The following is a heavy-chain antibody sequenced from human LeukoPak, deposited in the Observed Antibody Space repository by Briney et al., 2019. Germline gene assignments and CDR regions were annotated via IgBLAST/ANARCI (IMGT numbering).Heavy chain of an antibody. D-gene: IGHD3-22*01. V-gene: IGHV4-59*08. J-gene: IGHJ6*02. CDR3: ARHSSGDYYGMDV. CDR1: GGSISSYY. CDR2: IYYSGST. Sequence: SETLSLTCTVSGGSISSYYWSWIRQPPGKGLEWIGYIYYSGSTNYNPSLKSRVTISVDTSKNQFSLKLSSVTAADTAVYYCARHSSGDYYGMDVWGQGTTVTVSS.